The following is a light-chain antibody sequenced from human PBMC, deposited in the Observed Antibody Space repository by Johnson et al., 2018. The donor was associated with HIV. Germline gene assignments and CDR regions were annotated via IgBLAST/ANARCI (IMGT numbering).Light chain of an antibody. CDR3: QSYDNALRGSKV. V-gene: IGLV1-40*01. Sequence: QAVLTQPPSVSAAPGQKVTISCSGSSSDIGKNYVSWYQQLPGTAPKLLIYGNDNRPSGVPERFSGSKSGTSASLAITGLQAEDEADYYCQSYDNALRGSKVFGNGTEVTVL. CDR1: SSDIGKNY. CDR2: GND. J-gene: IGLJ1*01.